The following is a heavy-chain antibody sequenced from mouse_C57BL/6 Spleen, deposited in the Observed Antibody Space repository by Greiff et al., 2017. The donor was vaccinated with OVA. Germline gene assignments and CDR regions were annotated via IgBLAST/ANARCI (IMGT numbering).Heavy chain of an antibody. CDR3: ALYDGYYSSYAMDY. CDR1: GFNIKNTY. D-gene: IGHD2-3*01. CDR2: IDPANGNT. J-gene: IGHJ4*01. V-gene: IGHV14-3*01. Sequence: DVKLVESVAELVRPGASVKLSCTASGFNIKNTYMHWVKQRPEQGLEWIGRIDPANGNTKYAPEFQGKATITADTSSNTAYLQLSSLTSEDTAIYYCALYDGYYSSYAMDYWGQGTSVTVSS.